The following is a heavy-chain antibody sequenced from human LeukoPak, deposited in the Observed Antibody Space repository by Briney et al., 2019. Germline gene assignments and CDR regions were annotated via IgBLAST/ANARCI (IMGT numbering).Heavy chain of an antibody. V-gene: IGHV4-59*01. J-gene: IGHJ5*02. CDR2: IDYSGST. Sequence: SETLSLTCTVSRGFMSHYYWRWIRQPPGKGLEWIGYIDYSGSTNYNPSLKSRLTISLDTSKNQFSLKLTSVTPADTAVYYCARGALGYCSGGNCYGNWFDPWGQGTLVTVSS. CDR1: RGFMSHYY. D-gene: IGHD2-15*01. CDR3: ARGALGYCSGGNCYGNWFDP.